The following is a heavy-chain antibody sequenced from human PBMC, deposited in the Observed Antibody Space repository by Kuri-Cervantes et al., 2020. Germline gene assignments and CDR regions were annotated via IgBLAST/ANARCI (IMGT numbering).Heavy chain of an antibody. J-gene: IGHJ4*02. CDR3: AREFGVATVTTFVDY. CDR1: GFTFSSYW. CDR2: INSDGSST. D-gene: IGHD4-17*01. Sequence: GGSLRLSCAASGFTFSSYWMHWVCQAPGKGLVWVSRINSDGSSTSYADSVKGRFTISRDNAKNTLYLQMNSLRAEDTAVYYCAREFGVATVTTFVDYWGQGTLVTVSS. V-gene: IGHV3-74*01.